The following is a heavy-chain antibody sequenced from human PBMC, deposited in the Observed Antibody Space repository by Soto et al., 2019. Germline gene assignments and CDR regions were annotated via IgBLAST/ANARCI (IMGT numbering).Heavy chain of an antibody. V-gene: IGHV4-59*01. CDR2: VYNSGST. D-gene: IGHD6-13*01. J-gene: IGHJ4*02. CDR3: ARYRREAVAGYTLDN. Sequence: SETLSLTCTVSGGSISSNYWTWIRQPPGKGLEWIGYVYNSGSTNYNPSLKSRVTISGDTSKSQFSLKVNSMTAADTAVYYCARYRREAVAGYTLDNWGQGILVTVSS. CDR1: GGSISSNY.